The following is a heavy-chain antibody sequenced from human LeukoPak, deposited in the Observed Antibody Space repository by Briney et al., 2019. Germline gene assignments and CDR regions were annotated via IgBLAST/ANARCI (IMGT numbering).Heavy chain of an antibody. V-gene: IGHV3-9*01. CDR1: GFTFDDYA. CDR3: AKVDRLGYYFDY. Sequence: PGRSLRLSCAASGFTFDDYAMHWVRQAPGKGLEWVSGISWNSGSIGYADSVKGRFTISSDNAKNSLYLQMNSLRAEDTALYYCAKVDRLGYYFDYWGQGTLVTVSS. J-gene: IGHJ4*02. CDR2: ISWNSGSI. D-gene: IGHD3-10*01.